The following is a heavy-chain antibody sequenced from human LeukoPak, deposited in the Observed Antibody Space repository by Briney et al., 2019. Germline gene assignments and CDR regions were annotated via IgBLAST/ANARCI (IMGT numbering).Heavy chain of an antibody. CDR1: GGSISLYS. CDR2: FYNSGS. CDR3: ARVSTHNFYGSGTYYGDFDY. Sequence: PSETLSLTCTVSGGSISLYSWSWIRQPPGKGLEWIGYFYNSGSKYNPSLDSRVTISADTSKNQFSLKLTSVTAADTAVYYCARVSTHNFYGSGTYYGDFDYWGQGTLVTVSS. D-gene: IGHD3-10*01. V-gene: IGHV4-59*01. J-gene: IGHJ4*02.